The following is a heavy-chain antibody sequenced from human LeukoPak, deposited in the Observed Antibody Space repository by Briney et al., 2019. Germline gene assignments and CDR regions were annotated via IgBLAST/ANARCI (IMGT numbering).Heavy chain of an antibody. Sequence: KAGGSLRLSCAASGFTFNTYSMNWVRQAPGKGLEWVSSISDNSNYIYYSDSVEGRFTISRDNAKNSLYLQMNSLRVEDTAVYYCANHLACGSTSCPPFDSWGQGTLVTVSS. CDR3: ANHLACGSTSCPPFDS. CDR2: ISDNSNYI. J-gene: IGHJ4*02. V-gene: IGHV3-21*01. D-gene: IGHD2-2*01. CDR1: GFTFNTYS.